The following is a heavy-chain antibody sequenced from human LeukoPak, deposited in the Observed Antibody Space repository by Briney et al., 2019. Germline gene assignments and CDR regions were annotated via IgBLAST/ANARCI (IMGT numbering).Heavy chain of an antibody. V-gene: IGHV3-23*01. CDR3: VKTMTGYFSDGFDI. D-gene: IGHD3-9*01. J-gene: IGHJ3*02. CDR2: ISGGGGDT. CDR1: GFTLSSDA. Sequence: GGSLRLSCAASGFTLSSDAMIWVRQAPGKGLEWVSNISGGGGDTYYGDSVKGRFTISRDNSKTTLYLQMNSLRAEDTAVYWCVKTMTGYFSDGFDIWGQGTMVTVSS.